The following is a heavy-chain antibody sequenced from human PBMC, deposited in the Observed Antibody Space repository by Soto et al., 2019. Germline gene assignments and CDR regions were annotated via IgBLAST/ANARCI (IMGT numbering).Heavy chain of an antibody. D-gene: IGHD1-20*01. CDR2: IYHRGNT. Sequence: SETLSLTCTVSGVSIGSGDYSWSWIRQPPGKGLEWLGYIYHRGNTYYNPSVESRLTMSADRSKNQLSLSLRSVTAADTDRYYCVSSKYNMLACPKWFDPWGQGILVTVSS. J-gene: IGHJ5*02. CDR3: VSSKYNMLACPKWFDP. V-gene: IGHV4-30-2*01. CDR1: GVSIGSGDYS.